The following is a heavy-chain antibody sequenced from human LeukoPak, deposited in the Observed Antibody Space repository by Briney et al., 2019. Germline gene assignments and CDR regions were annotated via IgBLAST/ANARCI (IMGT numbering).Heavy chain of an antibody. CDR2: ISSSSSYI. J-gene: IGHJ4*02. D-gene: IGHD3-22*01. CDR3: ARDSYYDSSGSEYYFDY. CDR1: GFTFSSYS. V-gene: IGHV3-21*01. Sequence: GGSLRLSCAASGFTFSSYSMNWVRQAPGKGLEWVSSISSSSSYIYYADSVKGRFTISRDNSKNTLYLQMNSLRAEDTAVYYCARDSYYDSSGSEYYFDYWGQGTLVTVSS.